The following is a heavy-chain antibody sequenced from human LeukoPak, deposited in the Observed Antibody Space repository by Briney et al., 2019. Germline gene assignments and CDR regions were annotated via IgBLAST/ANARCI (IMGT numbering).Heavy chain of an antibody. Sequence: GGSLRLSCAASGFTFSSYAMHWVRQAPGKGLEYVSAISSNGGSTYYANSVKGRFTISRDNSKNTLYLQMGSLRAEDMAVYYCARVAAAGLAYFDYWGQGILVTVSS. J-gene: IGHJ4*02. CDR3: ARVAAAGLAYFDY. CDR1: GFTFSSYA. CDR2: ISSNGGST. V-gene: IGHV3-64*01. D-gene: IGHD6-13*01.